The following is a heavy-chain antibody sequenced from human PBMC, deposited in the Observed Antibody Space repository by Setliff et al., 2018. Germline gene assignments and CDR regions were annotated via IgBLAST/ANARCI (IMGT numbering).Heavy chain of an antibody. CDR3: TRGDTSTFWD. CDR1: GDSISSRTNY. V-gene: IGHV4-61*09. Sequence: SETLSLTCTVSGDSISSRTNYWSWIRQPAGEGLEWIGHIYTSWSTNYNPSLQSRVTISLDTSKNQFSLKLSSVTAADTAVYYCTRGDTSTFWDWGQGTLVTVSS. CDR2: IYTSWST. J-gene: IGHJ4*02. D-gene: IGHD3-16*01.